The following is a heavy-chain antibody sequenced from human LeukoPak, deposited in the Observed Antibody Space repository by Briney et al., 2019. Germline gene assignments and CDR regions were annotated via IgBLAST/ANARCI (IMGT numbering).Heavy chain of an antibody. CDR1: GFTFSTFA. CDR3: ARERWDYSIDY. Sequence: GKSLRLSCGASGFTFSTFAMHWVRRAPGKGLEWVAVISFDGSNKYFADSVRGRFTISRDNSKNTLFLQMDSLRVEDTAVYYCARERWDYSIDYWGQGTLVTVSS. V-gene: IGHV3-30-3*01. J-gene: IGHJ4*02. D-gene: IGHD4-11*01. CDR2: ISFDGSNK.